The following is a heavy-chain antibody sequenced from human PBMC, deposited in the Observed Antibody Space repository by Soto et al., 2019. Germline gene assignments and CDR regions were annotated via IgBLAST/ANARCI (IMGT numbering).Heavy chain of an antibody. CDR2: IYHSGTT. Sequence: PSETLSLTCTVSGDSISNYYWSWIRQPPGKGLEWIGYIYHSGTTNYNPSLKSRVTLSVDTSKNQFSLKLSSVTAADTAVYYCARDKITGLFDYWGQGTLVTVSS. CDR3: ARDKITGLFDY. D-gene: IGHD2-8*02. J-gene: IGHJ4*02. CDR1: GDSISNYY. V-gene: IGHV4-59*01.